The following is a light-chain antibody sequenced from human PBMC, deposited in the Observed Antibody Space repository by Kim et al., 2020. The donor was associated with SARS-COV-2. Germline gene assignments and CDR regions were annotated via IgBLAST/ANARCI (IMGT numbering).Light chain of an antibody. J-gene: IGLJ3*02. CDR2: QDI. V-gene: IGLV3-1*01. CDR3: QTWDSGTAVV. Sequence: SYELTQPPSVSVSPGQTAIITCSGDGLGDRYTFWLQQKPGHSPVLVIYQDIKRTSGIPERFSGSNSGNTATLTISGTQAMDEADYYCQTWDSGTAVVFGGGTQLTVL. CDR1: GLGDRY.